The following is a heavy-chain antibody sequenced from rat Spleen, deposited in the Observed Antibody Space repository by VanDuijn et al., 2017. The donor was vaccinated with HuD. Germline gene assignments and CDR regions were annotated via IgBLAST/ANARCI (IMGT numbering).Heavy chain of an antibody. Sequence: EVQLVESGGGLVQPGKSLKLSCAASGFNFNDHWMGWVRQAPKKGLEWVATIIYDGSRTYYRDSVKVRFTISRDNAKSTLYLQMDSLRSEDTATYYCARHDYGSPNWFAYWGQGTLVTVSS. V-gene: IGHV5-17*01. CDR3: ARHDYGSPNWFAY. CDR1: GFNFNDHW. D-gene: IGHD1-3*01. CDR2: IIYDGSRT. J-gene: IGHJ3*01.